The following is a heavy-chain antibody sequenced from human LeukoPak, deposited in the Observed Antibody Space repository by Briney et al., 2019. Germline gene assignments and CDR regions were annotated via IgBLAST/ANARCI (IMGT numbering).Heavy chain of an antibody. V-gene: IGHV3-15*01. CDR1: GFTFSNAW. CDR3: TVVPAAISYYYYYMDV. CDR2: IKSKTDGGTT. Sequence: PGGSLRLSCAASGFTFSNAWMSWVRQAPGKGLEWVGRIKSKTDGGTTDYAAPVKGRFTIPRDDSKNTLYLQMNSLKTEDTAVYYCTVVPAAISYYYYYMDVWGKGTTVTVSS. D-gene: IGHD2-2*02. J-gene: IGHJ6*03.